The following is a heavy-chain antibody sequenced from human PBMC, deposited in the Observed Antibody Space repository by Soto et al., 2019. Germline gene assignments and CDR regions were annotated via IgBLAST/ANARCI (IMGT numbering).Heavy chain of an antibody. J-gene: IGHJ6*02. V-gene: IGHV3-21*01. Sequence: PGGSLRLSCAASGFTFSSYSMNWVRQAPGKGLEWVSSISSSSSYIYYADSVKGRFTISRDNAKNSLYLQTNSLRAEDTAVYYCAAGMAAAGTSGFYYYYGMDVWGQGTTVTVSS. CDR1: GFTFSSYS. CDR2: ISSSSSYI. CDR3: AAGMAAAGTSGFYYYYGMDV. D-gene: IGHD6-13*01.